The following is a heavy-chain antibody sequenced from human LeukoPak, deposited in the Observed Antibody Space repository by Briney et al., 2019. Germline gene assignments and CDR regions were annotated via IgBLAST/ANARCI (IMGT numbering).Heavy chain of an antibody. V-gene: IGHV3-23*01. D-gene: IGHD2-15*01. J-gene: IGHJ6*02. CDR1: GFTFSSYA. CDR3: AKEPGYCSGGSCYLGRYGMDV. Sequence: GGSLRLSCAASGFTFSSYAMSWVRQAPGKGVEWVSDISDRGGSTYYADSVKGRFTISRDNSKNTLYLQMNSLRAEDTAVYYCAKEPGYCSGGSCYLGRYGMDVWGQGTSVTVSS. CDR2: ISDRGGST.